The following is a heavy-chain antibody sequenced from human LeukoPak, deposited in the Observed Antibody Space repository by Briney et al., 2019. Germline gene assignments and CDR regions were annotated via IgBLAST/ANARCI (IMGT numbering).Heavy chain of an antibody. CDR3: ARHSSQRPYYDYIWGSYRNHDAFDI. J-gene: IGHJ3*02. Sequence: SETLSLTCTVSGGSISSSSYYWGWSRQPPGKGLEWIGSIYYSGSTYYNPSLKSRVTISVDTSKNQFSLKLSSVTAADTAVYYCARHSSQRPYYDYIWGSYRNHDAFDIWGQGTMVTVSS. D-gene: IGHD3-16*02. CDR1: GGSISSSSYY. V-gene: IGHV4-39*01. CDR2: IYYSGST.